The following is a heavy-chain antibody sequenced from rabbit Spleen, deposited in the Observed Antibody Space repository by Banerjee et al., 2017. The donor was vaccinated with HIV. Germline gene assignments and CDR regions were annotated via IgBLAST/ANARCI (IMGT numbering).Heavy chain of an antibody. D-gene: IGHD7-1*01. CDR3: ARETWGSTGNYGL. V-gene: IGHV1S40*01. Sequence: QQLVESGGGLVKPGASLTLTCTASGFSFSSGYDMCWVRQAPGKGLEWIACIGTGVGDTYYANWAKGRFTISKTSSNTVTLQVTSLTAADTATYFCARETWGSTGNYGLWGQGTLVTVS. CDR1: GFSFSSGYD. J-gene: IGHJ6*01. CDR2: IGTGVGDT.